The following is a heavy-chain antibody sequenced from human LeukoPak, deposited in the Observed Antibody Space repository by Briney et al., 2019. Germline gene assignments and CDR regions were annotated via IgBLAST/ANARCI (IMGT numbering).Heavy chain of an antibody. J-gene: IGHJ4*02. D-gene: IGHD4-17*01. CDR3: ARDRGPTVTLAHFDY. CDR1: GFPFSIYG. CDR2: IRYDGSNK. V-gene: IGHV3-30*02. Sequence: PGGSLRLSCVASGFPFSIYGMHWVRQAPGKGLEWVAFIRYDGSNKYYADSVRGRFTISRDSSENTLYLQVNNLRPEDSAVYYCARDRGPTVTLAHFDYWGQGTPVTVSS.